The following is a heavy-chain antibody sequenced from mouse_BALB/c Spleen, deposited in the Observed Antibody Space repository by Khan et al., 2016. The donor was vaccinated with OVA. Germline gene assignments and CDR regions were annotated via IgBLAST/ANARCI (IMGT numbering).Heavy chain of an antibody. V-gene: IGHV1-4*01. CDR1: GYTFTTYT. D-gene: IGHD2-14*01. J-gene: IGHJ3*01. CDR3: TRDGAYYRNDGWFAY. CDR2: INPNNVYT. Sequence: QVQLKESGAELARPGASVEMSCKASGYTFTTYTIHWIKQRPGQGLEWIGFINPNNVYTNYNQKFKDKATLTADKSSTTAYMQLSSLTSDDSAVYYCTRDGAYYRNDGWFAYWGQGTLVTVSA.